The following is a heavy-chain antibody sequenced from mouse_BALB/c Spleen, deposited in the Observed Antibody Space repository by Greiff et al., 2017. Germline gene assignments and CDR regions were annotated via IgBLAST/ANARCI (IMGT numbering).Heavy chain of an antibody. CDR2: IRNKANGYTT. V-gene: IGHV7-3*02. D-gene: IGHD2-4*01. Sequence: DVKLVESGGGLVQPGGSLRLSCATSGFTFTDYYMSWVRQPPGKALEWLGFIRNKANGYTTEYSASVKGRFTISRDNSQSILYLQMNTLRAEDSATYYCARGPYYDYDVIYAMDYWGQGTSVTVSS. CDR3: ARGPYYDYDVIYAMDY. J-gene: IGHJ4*01. CDR1: GFTFTDYY.